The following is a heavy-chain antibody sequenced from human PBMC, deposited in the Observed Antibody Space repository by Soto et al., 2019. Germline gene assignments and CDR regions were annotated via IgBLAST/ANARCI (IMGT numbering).Heavy chain of an antibody. D-gene: IGHD3-10*01. J-gene: IGHJ4*02. V-gene: IGHV3-53*01. CDR2: LYSGGTT. CDR1: GFNFIRKY. CDR3: ARGLYDSGSFYFDF. Sequence: EVQLVESGGGLIQPGGSLRLSCAASGFNFIRKYMIWVRQAPGKGLEWVSILYSGGTTYYADSVKGRFTISRDTSENTLYLQTNSLRAADTAVYYCARGLYDSGSFYFDFWGQGTLVTVSS.